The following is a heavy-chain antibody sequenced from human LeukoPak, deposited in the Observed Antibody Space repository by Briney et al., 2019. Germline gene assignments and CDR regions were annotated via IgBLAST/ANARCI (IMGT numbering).Heavy chain of an antibody. V-gene: IGHV4-59*01. D-gene: IGHD6-13*01. CDR3: ARADSSSGVDAFDI. CDR1: GGSISSYY. CDR2: IYYSGST. J-gene: IGHJ3*02. Sequence: SETLSLTCTVSGGSISSYYWSWIRQPPGKGLEWIGYIYYSGSTNYNPSLKSRVTISVDTSKNQFSLKLSSVTAADTAVYYCARADSSSGVDAFDIWGQGTMVTVSS.